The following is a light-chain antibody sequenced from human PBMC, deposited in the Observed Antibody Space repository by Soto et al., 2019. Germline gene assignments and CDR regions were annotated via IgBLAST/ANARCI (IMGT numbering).Light chain of an antibody. CDR1: QSVRSN. CDR2: GAS. V-gene: IGKV3-15*01. CDR3: QQYNTSPL. Sequence: EIVMTQSPATLSVSPGERASLSCRASQSVRSNVAWYQQKPGQAPRLLIYGASTRATGIPARFTGSGSGTEFTLTISSLLSEDFAVYYRQQYNTSPLFGQGTKV. J-gene: IGKJ1*01.